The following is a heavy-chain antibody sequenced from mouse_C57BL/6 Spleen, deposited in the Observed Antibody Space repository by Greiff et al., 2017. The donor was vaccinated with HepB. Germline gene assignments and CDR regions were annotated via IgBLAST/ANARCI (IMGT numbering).Heavy chain of an antibody. CDR3: ARSTMSYFDY. CDR1: GYTFTSYW. D-gene: IGHD2-4*01. CDR2: IHPNSGST. Sequence: QVQLQQPGAELVKPGASVTLSCKASGYTFTSYWMHWVKQRPGQGLEWIGMIHPNSGSTNYNEKFKSKATLTVDKSSSTAYMQLSSLTSEDSAVYYCARSTMSYFDYWGQGTTLTVSS. J-gene: IGHJ2*01. V-gene: IGHV1-64*01.